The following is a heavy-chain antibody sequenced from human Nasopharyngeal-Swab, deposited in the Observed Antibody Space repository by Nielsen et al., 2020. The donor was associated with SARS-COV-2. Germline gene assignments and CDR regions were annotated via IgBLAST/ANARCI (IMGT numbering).Heavy chain of an antibody. CDR3: ASLYCSGGSCYFDY. D-gene: IGHD2-15*01. J-gene: IGHJ4*02. V-gene: IGHV1-69*13. Sequence: SVKVSCKASGGTFSSYAISWVRQAPGQGLEWMGGINPIFGTANYAQKFQGRVTITADESTSTAYMELSSLRSEDTAVYYCASLYCSGGSCYFDYWGQGTLVTVSS. CDR1: GGTFSSYA. CDR2: INPIFGTA.